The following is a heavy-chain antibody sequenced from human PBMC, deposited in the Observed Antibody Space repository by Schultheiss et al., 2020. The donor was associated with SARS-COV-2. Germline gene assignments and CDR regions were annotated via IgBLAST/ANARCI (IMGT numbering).Heavy chain of an antibody. Sequence: ASVKVSCKASGYTFTGYYMHWVRQAPGQGLEWMGWINPNSGGTNYAQKFQGRVTMTRDTSISTAYMELSRLRSDDTAVYYCARMGTATGSYYYYGMDVWGQGTTVTVSS. CDR1: GYTFTGYY. CDR3: ARMGTATGSYYYYGMDV. D-gene: IGHD1-26*01. V-gene: IGHV1-2*02. J-gene: IGHJ6*02. CDR2: INPNSGGT.